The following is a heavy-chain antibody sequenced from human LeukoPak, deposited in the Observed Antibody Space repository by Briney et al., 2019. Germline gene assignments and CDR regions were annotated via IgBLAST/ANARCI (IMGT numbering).Heavy chain of an antibody. CDR1: GFTFSSYW. V-gene: IGHV3-7*01. CDR2: IKQDGSEK. CDR3: ARDTARYYYDSSGCLNN. D-gene: IGHD3-22*01. J-gene: IGHJ4*02. Sequence: GGSLRLSCAASGFTFSSYWMSWVRQAPGKGLEWVANIKQDGSEKYYVDSVKGRFTISRDNAKNSLYLQMNSLRAEDTAVYYCARDTARYYYDSSGCLNNWGQGTLVTVSS.